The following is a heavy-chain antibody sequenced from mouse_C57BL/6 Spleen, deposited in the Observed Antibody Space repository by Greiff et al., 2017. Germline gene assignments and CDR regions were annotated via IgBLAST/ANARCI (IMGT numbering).Heavy chain of an antibody. Sequence: QVQLQQPGAELVKPGASVKMSCKASGYTFTSYWITWVKQRPGQGLEWIGDIYPGSGSTNYNEKFKSKATLTVDKPSSTAYMQLSSLTSEDSAVYYCARPDSGAWGYFDVWGTGTTVTVSS. V-gene: IGHV1-55*01. J-gene: IGHJ1*03. CDR3: ARPDSGAWGYFDV. D-gene: IGHD4-1*01. CDR2: IYPGSGST. CDR1: GYTFTSYW.